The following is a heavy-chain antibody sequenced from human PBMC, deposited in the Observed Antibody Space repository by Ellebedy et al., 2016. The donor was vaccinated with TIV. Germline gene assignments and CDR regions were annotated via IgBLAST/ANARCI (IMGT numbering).Heavy chain of an antibody. CDR2: IYGGDGST. V-gene: IGHV3-23*01. Sequence: GGSLRLXXAASGFTFSSYTMSWVHQAPGKGLEYISVIYGGDGSTHYPDSVKGRFTISKDNSKNTLYLQMNSLRAEDTAIYYCARDVDGAFDCWGQGTLVTVSS. D-gene: IGHD1-26*01. CDR3: ARDVDGAFDC. J-gene: IGHJ4*02. CDR1: GFTFSSYT.